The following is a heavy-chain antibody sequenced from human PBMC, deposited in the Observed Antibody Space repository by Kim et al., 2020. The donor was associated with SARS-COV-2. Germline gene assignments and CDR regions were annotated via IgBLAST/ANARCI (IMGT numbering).Heavy chain of an antibody. D-gene: IGHD3-9*01. J-gene: IGHJ6*02. CDR3: AKDRRYFDWLYGMDV. CDR1: GFSFSTYG. CDR2: ISYDLVTK. Sequence: GGSLRLSCAASGFSFSTYGMHWVRQAPGKGLEWVAVISYDLVTKDYGDSVRGRFTISRDNSKNTLYLQMSSLRVEDTAVYYCAKDRRYFDWLYGMDVWGQGTTVTVSS. V-gene: IGHV3-30*18.